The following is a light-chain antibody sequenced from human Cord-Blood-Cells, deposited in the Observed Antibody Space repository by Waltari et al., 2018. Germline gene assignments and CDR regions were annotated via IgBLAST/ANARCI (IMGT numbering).Light chain of an antibody. CDR3: QQYNNWLT. CDR1: QSVSSS. J-gene: IGKJ4*01. V-gene: IGKV3-15*01. Sequence: EIVMTQSPATLSVSPGERATLSCRASQSVSSSVAWYQQKPGQAPRLLLYGASTRATGIPARFSGSGSGTEFTLTISSLQSEDFAVYYCQQYNNWLTFGGGTKVEIK. CDR2: GAS.